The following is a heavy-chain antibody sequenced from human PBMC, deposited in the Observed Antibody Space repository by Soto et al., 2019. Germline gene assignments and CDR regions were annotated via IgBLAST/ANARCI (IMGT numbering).Heavy chain of an antibody. CDR1: GFRFTRYW. CDR3: VRGRSGRWGELSS. Sequence: EVELLESGGKLVQPGGSLRLSCAASGFRFTRYWMHWVRQSPGRGRVWVSRIDSDDTEYIDQRRATYADFVKGRFTMSRNDTKVMLLFEMNSLRVEDKGVYYCVRGRSGRWGELSSWGRGSLVTV. CDR2: IDSDDTEYIDQRRA. J-gene: IGHJ1*01. V-gene: IGHV3-74*03. D-gene: IGHD3-16*01.